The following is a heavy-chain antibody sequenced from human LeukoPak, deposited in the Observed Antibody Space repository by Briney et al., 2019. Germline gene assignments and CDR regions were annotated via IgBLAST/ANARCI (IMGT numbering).Heavy chain of an antibody. J-gene: IGHJ4*02. CDR1: GFTFSSYA. CDR2: ISYDGSNK. V-gene: IGHV3-30-3*01. CDR3: ARGTYYYDSSGYTPFDY. D-gene: IGHD3-22*01. Sequence: GESLRLSCAASGFTFSSYAMHWVRQAPGKGLEWVAVISYDGSNKYYADSVKGRFTISRDNSKNTLYLQMNSLRAEDTAVYYCARGTYYYDSSGYTPFDYWGQGTLVTVSS.